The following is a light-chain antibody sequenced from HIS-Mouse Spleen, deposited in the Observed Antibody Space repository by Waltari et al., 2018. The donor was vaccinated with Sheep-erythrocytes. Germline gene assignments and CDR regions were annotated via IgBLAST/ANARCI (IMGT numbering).Light chain of an antibody. J-gene: IGLJ3*02. CDR2: QAS. Sequence: SYELTQPPSVSVSPGQTASIPCSGDKLGEKYACWYQQKPGQSPVLVIYQASKRPSGIPERFSGSNSGNTATLTISGTQAMDEADYYCQAWDSSTWVFGGGTKLTVL. CDR3: QAWDSSTWV. CDR1: KLGEKY. V-gene: IGLV3-1*01.